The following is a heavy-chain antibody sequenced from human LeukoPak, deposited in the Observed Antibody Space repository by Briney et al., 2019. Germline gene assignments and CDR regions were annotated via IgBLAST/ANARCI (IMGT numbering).Heavy chain of an antibody. CDR1: GYTFTGYY. CDR3: ARAPSGDGYPPSAP. V-gene: IGHV1-2*02. Sequence: ASVKVSCKASGYTFTGYYMHWVRQAPGQGLEWMGWINPNSGGTNYGRVTMTRDTSISTAYMELSRLRPDDTAVYYCARAPSGDGYPPSAPWGQGTLVTASS. J-gene: IGHJ5*02. CDR2: INPNSGGT. D-gene: IGHD5-24*01.